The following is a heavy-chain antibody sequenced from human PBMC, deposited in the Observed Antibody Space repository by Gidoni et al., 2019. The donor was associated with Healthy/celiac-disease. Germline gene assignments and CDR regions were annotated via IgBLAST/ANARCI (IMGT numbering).Heavy chain of an antibody. CDR3: VVYGGLIQPQNDYGDYLDY. CDR2: IIPIFGTA. V-gene: IGHV1-69*06. CDR1: GGTFSSYA. J-gene: IGHJ4*02. D-gene: IGHD4-17*01. Sequence: QVQLVQSGAEVKKPGSSVKVSCKASGGTFSSYAISWVRQAPGQGLEWMGGIIPIFGTANYAQKFQGRVTITADKSTSTAYMELSSLRSEDTAVYYCVVYGGLIQPQNDYGDYLDYWGQGTLVTVSS.